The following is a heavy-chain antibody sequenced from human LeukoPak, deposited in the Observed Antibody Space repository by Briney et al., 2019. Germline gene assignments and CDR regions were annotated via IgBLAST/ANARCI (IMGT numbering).Heavy chain of an antibody. CDR1: GFTFSSYS. CDR3: AKNWGSHRHTEEGVY. V-gene: IGHV3-48*01. J-gene: IGHJ4*02. Sequence: PGGSLRLSCAASGFTFSSYSMNWVRQAPGQGLEWVSYITSDSVTMFYADSVKGRFTASRDNAENSMYLQMNSLRAEDTAVHYCAKNWGSHRHTEEGVYWGQGTLVTVSS. CDR2: ITSDSVTM. D-gene: IGHD3-16*02.